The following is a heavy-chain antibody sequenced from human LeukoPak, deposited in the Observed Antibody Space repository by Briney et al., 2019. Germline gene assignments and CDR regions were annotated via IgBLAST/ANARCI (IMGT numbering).Heavy chain of an antibody. CDR1: GFTFSSYG. Sequence: PGGSLRLSCAASGFTFSSYGMHWVRQAPGKGLEWVAFIRYDGSNKYYADSVKGRFTISRDNSKNTLYLQMNSLRAEDTAVYYCAKLAGYSSSWYYFDYWGQGTLVTVSS. CDR2: IRYDGSNK. V-gene: IGHV3-30*02. J-gene: IGHJ4*02. D-gene: IGHD6-13*01. CDR3: AKLAGYSSSWYYFDY.